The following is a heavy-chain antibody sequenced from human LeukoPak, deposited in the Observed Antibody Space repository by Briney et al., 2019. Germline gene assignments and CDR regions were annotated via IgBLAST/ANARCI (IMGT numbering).Heavy chain of an antibody. J-gene: IGHJ4*02. CDR2: ISDRGGST. CDR1: GFTFSSYA. V-gene: IGHV3-23*01. CDR3: AKDLDGDYVLLDY. Sequence: PGGSLRLSCAASGFTFSSYAMSWVRQAPGKGLEWVPAISDRGGSTYYADSVKGRFTISRDNSKNTLFLQMNSLRAEDTAVYYCAKDLDGDYVLLDYWGQGTLVTVSS. D-gene: IGHD4-17*01.